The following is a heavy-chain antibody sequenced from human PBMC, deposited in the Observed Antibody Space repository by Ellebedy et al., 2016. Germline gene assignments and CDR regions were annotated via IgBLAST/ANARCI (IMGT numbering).Heavy chain of an antibody. J-gene: IGHJ5*02. V-gene: IGHV1-8*01. CDR2: MNPNRGSA. CDR3: AREWNYGLIRGDP. Sequence: ASVKVSCKASGYILASYDINWVRQAPGQGLEWMGWMNPNRGSAGYAQNFQGRVTLTRNTSISTAYMELSSLRSEDTAVYYCAREWNYGLIRGDPWGQGTLVTVSS. D-gene: IGHD1-7*01. CDR1: GYILASYD.